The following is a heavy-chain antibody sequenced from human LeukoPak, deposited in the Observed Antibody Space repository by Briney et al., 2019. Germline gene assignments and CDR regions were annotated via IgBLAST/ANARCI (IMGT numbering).Heavy chain of an antibody. Sequence: PSETLSLTCTVSGGSISSGDYYWSWIRQPPGKGLEWIGYISYSGSTYYNPSLKSRVTISVDTSKNQFSLKLSSVTAADTAVYYCARTGVLEWLDYWGQGTLVTVSS. V-gene: IGHV4-30-4*08. D-gene: IGHD3-3*01. CDR3: ARTGVLEWLDY. J-gene: IGHJ4*02. CDR2: ISYSGST. CDR1: GGSISSGDYY.